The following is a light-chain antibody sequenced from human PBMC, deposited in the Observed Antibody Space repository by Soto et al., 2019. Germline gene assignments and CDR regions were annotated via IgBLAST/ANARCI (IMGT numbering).Light chain of an antibody. CDR3: FSHRGGDSHV. V-gene: IGLV2-14*01. Sequence: QSVLTQPASVSGSPRHSITISCTATSSDGGAYNYVSWYQQSPGKAPTFMIYGVTNRPSGVSNRFSGSKTGNTASLAIAGLQAEDEANYYCFSHRGGDSHVFGSGTKVTVL. CDR2: GVT. CDR1: SSDGGAYNY. J-gene: IGLJ1*01.